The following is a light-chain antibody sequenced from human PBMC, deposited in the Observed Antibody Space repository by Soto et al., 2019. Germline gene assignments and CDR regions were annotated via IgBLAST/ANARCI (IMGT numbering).Light chain of an antibody. CDR3: QQSYSSLRT. V-gene: IGKV1-39*01. CDR1: QSITRY. Sequence: DIQMTQSPSSLSASVGDRVSITCRASQSITRYLNWYQLKPGKAPKLLIYGASSLQSGVPSRFSGSGYGTEFSLTISSLQPEDFATYYCQQSYSSLRTFGQGTKVEIK. J-gene: IGKJ1*01. CDR2: GAS.